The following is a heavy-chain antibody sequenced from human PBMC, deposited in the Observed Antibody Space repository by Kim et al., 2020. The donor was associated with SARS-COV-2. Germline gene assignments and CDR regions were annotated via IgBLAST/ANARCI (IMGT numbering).Heavy chain of an antibody. CDR3: PNWFRKYFFDY. D-gene: IGHD3-9*01. V-gene: IGHV4-31*03. CDR2: IHSSGST. Sequence: SETLSLTCSVSGGSISSGGHYWSWIRQHPGKGLEWIGYIHSSGSTYYNPSLKSRVTMSVDTSKNQFSLRLSSVTAAATAGTYFPNWFRKYFFDYGGQGP. J-gene: IGHJ4*02. CDR1: GGSISSGGHY.